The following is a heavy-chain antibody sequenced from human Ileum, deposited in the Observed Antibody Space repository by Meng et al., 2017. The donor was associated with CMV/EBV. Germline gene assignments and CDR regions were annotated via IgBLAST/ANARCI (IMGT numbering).Heavy chain of an antibody. CDR2: TSAYNGNT. J-gene: IGHJ6*02. CDR3: ASDLGVVVPAASPGGYYYYGMDV. V-gene: IGHV1-18*01. D-gene: IGHD2-2*01. CDR1: VYTLFNYG. Sequence: ASVNVSRKASVYTLFNYGINWVRQAPGQGLEWMGWTSAYNGNTNYPQKLQGRVTMTTDTPTSTAYMELKSLRSDDTAVYYCASDLGVVVPAASPGGYYYYGMDVWGQGTTVTVSS.